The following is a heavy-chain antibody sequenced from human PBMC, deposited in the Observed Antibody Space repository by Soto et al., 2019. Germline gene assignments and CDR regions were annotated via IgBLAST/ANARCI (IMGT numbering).Heavy chain of an antibody. CDR3: ATYCGSPSCYRGGYS. CDR1: GFTFSRYW. D-gene: IGHD2-2*02. CDR2: INTDGSST. J-gene: IGHJ4*02. Sequence: EVQLVESGGGLVQPGGSLRLSCAASGFTFSRYWMQWVRQAPGKGLVWVSYINTDGSSTSYADSVKGRFTISRDNAKNTLSLLMNSLSAEDTAVYSCATYCGSPSCYRGGYSWGQGTLVTVSS. V-gene: IGHV3-74*01.